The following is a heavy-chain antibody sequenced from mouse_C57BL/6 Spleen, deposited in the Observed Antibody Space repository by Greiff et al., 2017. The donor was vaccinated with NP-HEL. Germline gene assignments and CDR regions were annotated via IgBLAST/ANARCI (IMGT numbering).Heavy chain of an antibody. CDR2: IYPGSGST. D-gene: IGHD1-1*01. CDR1: GYTFTSYW. CDR3: ARTRGSSYWFAY. Sequence: VQLQQSGAELVKPGASVKMSCKASGYTFTSYWITWVKQRPGQGLEWIGDIYPGSGSTNYNEKFKSKATLTVDTSSSTAYMQLSSLTSEDSAVYYCARTRGSSYWFAYWGQGTLVTVSA. V-gene: IGHV1-55*01. J-gene: IGHJ3*01.